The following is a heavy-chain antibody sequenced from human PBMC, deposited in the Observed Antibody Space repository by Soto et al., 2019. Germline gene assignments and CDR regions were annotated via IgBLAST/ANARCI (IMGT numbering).Heavy chain of an antibody. V-gene: IGHV3-21*01. CDR3: ARDREGVGAGLF. J-gene: IGHJ3*01. Sequence: EVQLVESGGGLVKPGGSLRLSCAAPGFTFSSYSMTWVRQAPGKGLEWVSSISSSSSYLSYADSVKGRFTISRDNAKNSLYLQMNSLRAEDTAVYYCARDREGVGAGLFWGQGTIVTVSS. CDR2: ISSSSSYL. D-gene: IGHD1-26*01. CDR1: GFTFSSYS.